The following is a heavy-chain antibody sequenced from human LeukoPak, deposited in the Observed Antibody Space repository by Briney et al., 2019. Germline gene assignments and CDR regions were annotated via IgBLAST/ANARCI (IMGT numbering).Heavy chain of an antibody. Sequence: GGSLRLSCAASGFTFSSYGMHWVRQAPGKGLEWVAFIRYDGSNKYYADSVKGRFTISRDNSKNTLYLQMNSLRAEDTAVYYCARGTSYYFDYWGQGTLVTVSS. J-gene: IGHJ4*02. V-gene: IGHV3-30*02. CDR3: ARGTSYYFDY. D-gene: IGHD1-7*01. CDR2: IRYDGSNK. CDR1: GFTFSSYG.